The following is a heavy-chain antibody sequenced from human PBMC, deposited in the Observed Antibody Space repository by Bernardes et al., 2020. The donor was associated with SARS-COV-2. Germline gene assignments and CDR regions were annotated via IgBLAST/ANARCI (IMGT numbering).Heavy chain of an antibody. D-gene: IGHD3-3*01. V-gene: IGHV3-9*01. CDR1: GFTFDDNA. CDR2: ISWNSGSI. J-gene: IGHJ6*02. Sequence: GGSLRLSCAASGFTFDDNAMHWVRQTPGKGLEWVSGISWNSGSIGYADSVKGRFTISRDNAKNSLYLQMNSLRAEDTALYYCAKDYSSTIFHGMDVWGQGTTVTVSS. CDR3: AKDYSSTIFHGMDV.